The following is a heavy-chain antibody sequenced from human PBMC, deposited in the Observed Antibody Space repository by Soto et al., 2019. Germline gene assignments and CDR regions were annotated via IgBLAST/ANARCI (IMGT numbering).Heavy chain of an antibody. CDR3: ARGYRENYVYAMDV. CDR1: GGSFSKYG. D-gene: IGHD1-26*01. J-gene: IGHJ6*02. V-gene: IGHV1-69*01. Sequence: QVQLVQSGAEVKMPGSSVRVSCKASGGSFSKYGISWVRQAPGQGLEWMGGIIPMFGIGNYAEKFLGRVTITADESTRTSHMELSSLRSEDTAVYFCARGYRENYVYAMDVWGQGTTVTVSS. CDR2: IIPMFGIG.